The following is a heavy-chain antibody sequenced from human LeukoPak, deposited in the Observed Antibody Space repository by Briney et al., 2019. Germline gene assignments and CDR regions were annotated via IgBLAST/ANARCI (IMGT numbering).Heavy chain of an antibody. Sequence: SETLSLTCEVYGASLSGYYWSWIRQPSGKGLEWIGEISHRGNTNYNPSLKSRVTISVDRSTNQFSLKLTSVTAADTAVYYCAGSGGYYGSGSSPREYYFDYWGQGTLVTVSS. V-gene: IGHV4-34*01. CDR2: ISHRGNT. CDR1: GASLSGYY. D-gene: IGHD3-10*01. J-gene: IGHJ4*02. CDR3: AGSGGYYGSGSSPREYYFDY.